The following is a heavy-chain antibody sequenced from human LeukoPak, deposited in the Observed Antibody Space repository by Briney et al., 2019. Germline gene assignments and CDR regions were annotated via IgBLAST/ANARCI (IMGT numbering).Heavy chain of an antibody. V-gene: IGHV6-1*01. CDR1: GDSVSSDSAT. CDR2: TYYRSKWNY. CDR3: ARESSSGWDY. Sequence: SQTLSLTCALSGDSVSSDSATWNWIRQSPARGLEWLGRTYYRSKWNYDYALSVKSRITINPDTSKNQFSLQLNSVTHEDTAVYYCARESSSGWDYWGQGTLVTVSS. D-gene: IGHD6-19*01. J-gene: IGHJ4*02.